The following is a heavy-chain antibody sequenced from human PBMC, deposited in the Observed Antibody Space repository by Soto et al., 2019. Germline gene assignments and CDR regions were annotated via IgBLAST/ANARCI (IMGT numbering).Heavy chain of an antibody. J-gene: IGHJ5*02. D-gene: IGHD3-10*01. CDR2: IRYSGTT. V-gene: IGHV4-59*08. CDR3: ARHHLGYGSGTYFYWFDP. CDR1: GDSISTYL. Sequence: PSDTVCLTCTVAGDSISTYLWSWIRQPPGKGLEWIGYIRYSGTTNYTNYNPSLRSRVTISLDTSKNQFSLKMNSVTAADTAVYYCARHHLGYGSGTYFYWFDPRGQGTLVTVSS.